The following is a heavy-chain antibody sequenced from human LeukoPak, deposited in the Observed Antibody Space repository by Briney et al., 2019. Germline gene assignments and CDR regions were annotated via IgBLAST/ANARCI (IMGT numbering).Heavy chain of an antibody. CDR1: GFTFSSYW. CDR3: ASNQRRLDY. CDR2: IKQDGSEK. V-gene: IGHV3-7*01. D-gene: IGHD1-14*01. Sequence: GGSLRLSCAASGFTFSSYWMSWVRQAPGKGLEWVANIKQDGSEKYYVDSVKGRFTISRDNAKNSLYLQVNSLRAEDTAVYSCASNQRRLDYWGQGTLVTVSS. J-gene: IGHJ4*02.